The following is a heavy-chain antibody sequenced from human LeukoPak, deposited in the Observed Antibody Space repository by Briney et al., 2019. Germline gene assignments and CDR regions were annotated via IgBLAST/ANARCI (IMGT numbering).Heavy chain of an antibody. J-gene: IGHJ1*01. Sequence: GGSLRLSCAASGFTFSSYGMHWVRQAPGKGLEWVAVISYDGSNKYYADSVKGRFTISRDNSKNTLYLQMNSLRAEDTAVYYCAKSPYYDILTGYDGRDFQHWGQGTLVTVSS. V-gene: IGHV3-30*18. D-gene: IGHD3-9*01. CDR1: GFTFSSYG. CDR3: AKSPYYDILTGYDGRDFQH. CDR2: ISYDGSNK.